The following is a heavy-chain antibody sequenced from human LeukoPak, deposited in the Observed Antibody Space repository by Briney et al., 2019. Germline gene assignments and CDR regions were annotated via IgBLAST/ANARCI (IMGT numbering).Heavy chain of an antibody. V-gene: IGHV4-59*11. J-gene: IGHJ6*03. Sequence: SETLSLTCTVSGGSISSHYWSWIRQPPGKGLEWIGYSYYSGSTNYNPSLKSRVTISVDTSKNQFSLKLSSVTAADTAVYYCARGPYYDFWSGRSVNYYYYMDVWGKGTTVTVSS. CDR2: SYYSGST. D-gene: IGHD3-3*01. CDR1: GGSISSHY. CDR3: ARGPYYDFWSGRSVNYYYYMDV.